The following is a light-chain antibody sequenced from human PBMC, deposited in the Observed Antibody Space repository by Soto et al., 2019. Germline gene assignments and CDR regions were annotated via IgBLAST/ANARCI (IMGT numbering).Light chain of an antibody. V-gene: IGKV1-12*01. Sequence: DIQMTQSPSSVSASVVDRFTITFLASQDISSWLAWYQQKPGKAPKLLIYAASSLQGGVPSRFNGSGSGTDFTLTISSLRPEDFATYYCQQANSFPRTFGQGTKVDIK. J-gene: IGKJ1*01. CDR2: AAS. CDR1: QDISSW. CDR3: QQANSFPRT.